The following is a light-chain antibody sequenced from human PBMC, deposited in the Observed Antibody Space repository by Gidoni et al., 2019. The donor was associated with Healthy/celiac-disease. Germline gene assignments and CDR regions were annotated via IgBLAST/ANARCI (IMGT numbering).Light chain of an antibody. CDR1: QDISNS. Sequence: IQMTQSPSYLSASVGDRVTITCQASQDISNSLNWYQQKPGIAPKHLIYDGSNLETGIPTRFGGRGAVTDFTFTISSLQPEDIATYYCQQYDNLPPGFGGXTKVEIK. V-gene: IGKV1-33*01. CDR2: DGS. CDR3: QQYDNLPPG. J-gene: IGKJ4*01.